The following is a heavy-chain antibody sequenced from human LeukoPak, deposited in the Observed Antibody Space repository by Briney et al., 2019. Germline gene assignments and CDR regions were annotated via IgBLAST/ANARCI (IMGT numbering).Heavy chain of an antibody. J-gene: IGHJ6*04. Sequence: GESLKISCKGSGYSFTSYWIGWVRQMPGKGLEWMGIIYPGDSDTRYSPAFQGQVTISADKSISTAYLQWSSLKASDTAMYYCARHGENGDYGYYGMDVWGKGTTVTVSS. D-gene: IGHD4-17*01. CDR2: IYPGDSDT. CDR1: GYSFTSYW. CDR3: ARHGENGDYGYYGMDV. V-gene: IGHV5-51*01.